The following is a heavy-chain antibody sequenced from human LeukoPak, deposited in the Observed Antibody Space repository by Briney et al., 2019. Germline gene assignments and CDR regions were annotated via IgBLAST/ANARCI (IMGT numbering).Heavy chain of an antibody. V-gene: IGHV4-31*03. Sequence: SETLSLTCTVSGGSVSSGGYFWSWIRQHPGKGLEWIGYIYYSGSTYYNPSLKSRVTISVDTSENQFSLKLSSVTAADTAVYYCARARYYYDSSGYPGFDPWGQGTLVTVSS. CDR2: IYYSGST. CDR3: ARARYYYDSSGYPGFDP. J-gene: IGHJ5*02. D-gene: IGHD3-22*01. CDR1: GGSVSSGGYF.